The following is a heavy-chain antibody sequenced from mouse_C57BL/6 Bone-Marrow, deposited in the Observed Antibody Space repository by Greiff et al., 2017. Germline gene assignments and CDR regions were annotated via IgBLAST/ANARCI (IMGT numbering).Heavy chain of an antibody. V-gene: IGHV14-4*01. CDR2: IGPENGDT. J-gene: IGHJ1*03. CDR3: TASTYYYGSSYGYFDV. Sequence: EVQLQQSGAELVRPGASVKLSCTASGFNFKDDYMHWVKQRPEQGLEWIGWIGPENGDTEYASTFQGKATITADTATNTAYLQLSSLTSEDTAVYYCTASTYYYGSSYGYFDVWGTGTTVTVAS. CDR1: GFNFKDDY. D-gene: IGHD1-1*01.